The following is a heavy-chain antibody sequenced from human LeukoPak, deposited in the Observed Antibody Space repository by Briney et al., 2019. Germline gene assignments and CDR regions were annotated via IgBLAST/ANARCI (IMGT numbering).Heavy chain of an antibody. Sequence: ASVKVSCKASGYTFTGYYMRGVRQAPGQGLEWMGWINPNSGGTNYAQKFQGRVTMTRDMSISTAYMELSRLRSDDTAVYYCARGSVGFGELLRFDPWGQGTLVTVSS. D-gene: IGHD3-10*01. CDR1: GYTFTGYY. J-gene: IGHJ5*02. V-gene: IGHV1-2*02. CDR3: ARGSVGFGELLRFDP. CDR2: INPNSGGT.